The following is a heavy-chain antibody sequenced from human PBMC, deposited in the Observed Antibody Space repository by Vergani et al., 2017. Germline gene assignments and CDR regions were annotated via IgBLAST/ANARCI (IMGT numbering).Heavy chain of an antibody. CDR1: GFTFSSYA. CDR2: IYSGGST. D-gene: IGHD2-2*01. J-gene: IGHJ3*02. CDR3: ARERVTDCSSTSCLDAFDI. Sequence: EVQLLESGGGLVQPGGSLRLSCAASGFTFSSYAMSWVRQAPGKGLEWVSVIYSGGSTYYADSVKGRFTISRHNSKNTLYLQMNSLRAEDTAVYYCARERVTDCSSTSCLDAFDIWGQGTMVTVSS. V-gene: IGHV3-53*04.